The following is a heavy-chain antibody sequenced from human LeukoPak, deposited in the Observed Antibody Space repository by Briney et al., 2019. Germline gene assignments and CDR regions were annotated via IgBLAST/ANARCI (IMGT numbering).Heavy chain of an antibody. CDR2: IYYSGST. V-gene: IGHV4-39*07. CDR3: ARAQPPALYGVLHYYYYYYMDV. J-gene: IGHJ6*03. CDR1: SGSISNSNYY. D-gene: IGHD4-17*01. Sequence: ASETLSLTCSVSSGSISNSNYYWGWIRQPPGKGLEWIGSIYYSGSTYYNPSLKSRVTISVDTSKNQFSLKLSSVTAADTAVYYCARAQPPALYGVLHYYYYYYMDVWGKGTTVTVSS.